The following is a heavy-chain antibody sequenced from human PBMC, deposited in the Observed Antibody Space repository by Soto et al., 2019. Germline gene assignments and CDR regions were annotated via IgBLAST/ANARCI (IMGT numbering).Heavy chain of an antibody. CDR2: IYYSGST. CDR3: ARHPRVVMVAALRDAFDI. J-gene: IGHJ3*02. D-gene: IGHD2-15*01. CDR1: GGSISSYY. V-gene: IGHV4-59*08. Sequence: PSETLSLTCTVSGGSISSYYWSWIRQPPGKGLEWIGYIYYSGSTNYNPSLKSRVTISVDTSKNQFSLKLSSVTAADTAVYYCARHPRVVMVAALRDAFDIWGQGTMVTVSS.